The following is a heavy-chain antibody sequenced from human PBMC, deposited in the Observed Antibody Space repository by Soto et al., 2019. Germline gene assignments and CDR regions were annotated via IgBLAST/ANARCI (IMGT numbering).Heavy chain of an antibody. J-gene: IGHJ4*02. V-gene: IGHV4-59*08. D-gene: IGHD3-10*01. CDR3: ARRYGSGLDY. CDR2: IYYSGST. CDR1: GGSISSYY. Sequence: ETLSLTCTVSGGSISSYYWSWIRQPPGKGLEWIGYIYYSGSTNYNPSLKSRVTISVDTSKNQFSLKLSSVTAADTAVYYCARRYGSGLDYWGQGTLVTVSS.